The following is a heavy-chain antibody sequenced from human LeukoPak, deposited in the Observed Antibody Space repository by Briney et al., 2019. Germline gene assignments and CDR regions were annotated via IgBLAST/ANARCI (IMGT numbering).Heavy chain of an antibody. D-gene: IGHD3-10*01. CDR3: ATQLWFGELLLFDY. CDR1: GFTFSNAW. CDR2: IKSKTDGGTT. Sequence: PGGSLRLSCAASGFTFSNAWMSWVRQAPGKGREWGGRIKSKTDGGTTDYAAPVKGRFTISRDDSKNTLYLQMNSLKTEDTAVYYCATQLWFGELLLFDYWGQGTLVTVSS. V-gene: IGHV3-15*01. J-gene: IGHJ4*02.